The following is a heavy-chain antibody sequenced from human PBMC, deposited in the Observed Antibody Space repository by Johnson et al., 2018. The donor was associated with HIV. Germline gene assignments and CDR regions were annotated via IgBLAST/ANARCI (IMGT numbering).Heavy chain of an antibody. CDR2: IYSGGST. V-gene: IGHV3-53*01. CDR3: AKVGATVVTPRGEAFDI. D-gene: IGHD4-23*01. Sequence: MQLVESGGGLIQPGGSLRLSCAASGFTVSSNYMSWVRQAPGKGLEWVSVIYSGGSTYYADSVKGRFTISRDNSKNTLYLQMNSLRAEDTAVYYCAKVGATVVTPRGEAFDIWGQGAMVTVSS. CDR1: GFTVSSNY. J-gene: IGHJ3*02.